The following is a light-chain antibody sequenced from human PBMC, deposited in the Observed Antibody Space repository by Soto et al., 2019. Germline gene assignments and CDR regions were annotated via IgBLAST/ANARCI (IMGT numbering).Light chain of an antibody. CDR2: EVS. V-gene: IGLV2-14*03. J-gene: IGLJ1*01. CDR1: SSDVGGYNF. CDR3: SSYTTSSTLV. Sequence: LTQPASVFGSPGQSITISCTGTSSDVGGYNFVSWYQQHPGKAPKLMIFEVSSRPSGVSNRFSGSKSGNTASLTISGLQPEDEADYYCSSYTTSSTLVFGTGTKVTVL.